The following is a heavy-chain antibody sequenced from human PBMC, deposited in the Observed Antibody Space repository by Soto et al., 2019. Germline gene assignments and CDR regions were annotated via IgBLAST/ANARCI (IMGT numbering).Heavy chain of an antibody. J-gene: IGHJ3*01. D-gene: IGHD2-2*01. CDR3: AGHQYLPDDVFDV. Sequence: PGGALRLSCAASGFTFTNYWMQWVRQAPGKGLVWVSRINSDGSSTSHADSVKGRFTISRDNAKNTLYLQMSSLRAEDTAVYYCAGHQYLPDDVFDVWGRGTVVTVSS. CDR2: INSDGSST. CDR1: GFTFTNYW. V-gene: IGHV3-74*01.